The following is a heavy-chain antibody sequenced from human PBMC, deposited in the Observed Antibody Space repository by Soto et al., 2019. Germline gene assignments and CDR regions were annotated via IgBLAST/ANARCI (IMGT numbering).Heavy chain of an antibody. Sequence: GASVKVSCKASGGTFSSYAISWVRQAPGQGLEWMGGIIPIFGTANYAQKFQGRVTITADESTSTAYLELSSLRSEDTAVYYCARRTVLLNCDPWGQETLVTVSS. CDR1: GGTFSSYA. CDR2: IIPIFGTA. D-gene: IGHD3-10*01. J-gene: IGHJ5*02. V-gene: IGHV1-69*13. CDR3: ARRTVLLNCDP.